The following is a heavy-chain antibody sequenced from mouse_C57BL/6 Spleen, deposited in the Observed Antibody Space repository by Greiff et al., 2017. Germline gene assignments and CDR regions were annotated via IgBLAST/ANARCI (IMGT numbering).Heavy chain of an antibody. J-gene: IGHJ2*01. CDR1: GYSITSGYY. CDR3: ARDPHYFDY. CDR2: ISYDGSN. V-gene: IGHV3-6*01. Sequence: ESGPGLVKPSQSLSLTCSVTGYSITSGYYWNWIRQFPGNKLEWMGYISYDGSNNYNPSLKNRISITRDTSKNHFFLKLNSVTTEDTATYYCARDPHYFDYWGQGTTLTVSS.